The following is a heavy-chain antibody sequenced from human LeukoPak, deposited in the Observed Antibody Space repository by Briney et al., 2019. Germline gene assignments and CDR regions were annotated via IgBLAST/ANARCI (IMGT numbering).Heavy chain of an antibody. CDR1: GFTFSSYS. V-gene: IGHV3-48*01. J-gene: IGHJ3*02. CDR3: ARAKRNGFDI. CDR2: ISSSSSTI. Sequence: GGSLRLPCAASGFTFSSYSMNWVRQAPGKGLEWVSYISSSSSTIYYADSVKGRFTISRDNAMNSVYLQMNSLRAEDTAVYYCARAKRNGFDIWGQGTMVTVSS.